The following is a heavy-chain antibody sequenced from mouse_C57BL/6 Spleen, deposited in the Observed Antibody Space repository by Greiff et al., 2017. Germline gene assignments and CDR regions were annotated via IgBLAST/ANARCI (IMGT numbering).Heavy chain of an antibody. CDR2: IYPGDGDT. CDR3: ARLGRDAMGD. CDR1: GYAFSSSW. J-gene: IGHJ4*01. D-gene: IGHD4-1*01. V-gene: IGHV1-82*01. Sequence: QVQLKQSGPELVKPGASVKISCKASGYAFSSSWMNWVKQRPGKGLEWIGRIYPGDGDTNYNGKFKGKATLTADTSSSTAYMQLSSLTSEDSAVYFCARLGRDAMGDWGQGTSVTVSS.